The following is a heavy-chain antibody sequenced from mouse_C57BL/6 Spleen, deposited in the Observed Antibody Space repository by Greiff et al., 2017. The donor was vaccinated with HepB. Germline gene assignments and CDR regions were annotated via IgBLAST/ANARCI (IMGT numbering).Heavy chain of an antibody. J-gene: IGHJ4*01. CDR3: ARDAIYDGYYVYAMDY. V-gene: IGHV7-1*01. Sequence: EVKVVESGGGLVQSGRSLRLSCATSGFTFSDFYMEWVRQAPGKGLEWIAASRNKANDYTTEYSASVKGRFIVSRDTSQSILYLQMNALRAEDTAIYYCARDAIYDGYYVYAMDYWGQGTSVTVSS. CDR1: GFTFSDFY. D-gene: IGHD2-3*01. CDR2: SRNKANDYTT.